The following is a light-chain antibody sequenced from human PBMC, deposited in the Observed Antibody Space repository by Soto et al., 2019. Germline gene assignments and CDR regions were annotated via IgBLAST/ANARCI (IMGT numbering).Light chain of an antibody. CDR3: TSYTPSSTYV. CDR1: SSDVGGYNY. V-gene: IGLV2-14*01. CDR2: DVA. Sequence: QSVLTQPASVSGSPGQSIAISCTGTSSDVGGYNYVSWYQQHPGKAPKLMLYDVAIRPSGVSDRFSGSKSGNTASLTISGLQAEDEADYYCTSYTPSSTYVFGTGTKVTVL. J-gene: IGLJ1*01.